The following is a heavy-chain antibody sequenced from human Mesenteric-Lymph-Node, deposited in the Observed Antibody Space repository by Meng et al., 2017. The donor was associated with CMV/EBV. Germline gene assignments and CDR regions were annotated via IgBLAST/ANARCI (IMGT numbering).Heavy chain of an antibody. CDR3: AKVDGYNFLDWFDP. Sequence: GESLKISCEASGFTFSSYWMSWVRQAPGKGLEWVSVIYSGGSSTYYADSVKGRFTISRDNSKNTLYLQMNSLRAEDTAVYYCAKVDGYNFLDWFDPWGQGTLVTVSS. V-gene: IGHV3-23*03. CDR2: IYSGGSST. D-gene: IGHD5-24*01. CDR1: GFTFSSYW. J-gene: IGHJ5*02.